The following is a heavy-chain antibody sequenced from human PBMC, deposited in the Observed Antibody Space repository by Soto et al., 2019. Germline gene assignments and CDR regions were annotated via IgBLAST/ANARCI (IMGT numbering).Heavy chain of an antibody. V-gene: IGHV3-7*01. CDR2: IKQDGSEK. Sequence: GGSLRLSCAASGFTFSSYWMSWVRQAPGKGLEWVANIKQDGSEKYYVDSVKGRFTISRDNAKNSLYLQMNSLRAEDTAVYYCARDQITIFGVVYYYYYMDVWGKGTTVTVSS. CDR3: ARDQITIFGVVYYYYYMDV. CDR1: GFTFSSYW. D-gene: IGHD3-3*01. J-gene: IGHJ6*03.